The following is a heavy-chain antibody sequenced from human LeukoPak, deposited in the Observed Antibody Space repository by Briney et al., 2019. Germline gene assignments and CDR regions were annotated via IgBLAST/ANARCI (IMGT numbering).Heavy chain of an antibody. V-gene: IGHV4-59*01. J-gene: IGHJ4*02. D-gene: IGHD3-22*01. CDR1: GGSISSYS. CDR2: ISDTGTT. Sequence: PSETLSLTCTASGGSISSYSWNWIRQPPGKGPEWIGCISDTGTTKYNPAFKSRVTISVDTSKNQFSLKLTSVTAADTAVYFCATGYYEPFEKWGQGTLVSVSS. CDR3: ATGYYEPFEK.